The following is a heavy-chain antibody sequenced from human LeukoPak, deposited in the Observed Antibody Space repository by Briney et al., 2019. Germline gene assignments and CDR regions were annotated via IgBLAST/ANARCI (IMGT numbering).Heavy chain of an antibody. J-gene: IGHJ3*02. CDR3: ARAGGYCSSTSCYLTAFDI. V-gene: IGHV3-21*01. CDR2: ISSSSSYI. D-gene: IGHD2-2*01. Sequence: GGSLRLSCAASGFTFSSYSMNWFRQAPGKGLEWVSSISSSSSYIYYADSVKGRFTISRDNAKNSLYLQMNSLRAEDTAVYYCARAGGYCSSTSCYLTAFDIWGQGTMVTVSS. CDR1: GFTFSSYS.